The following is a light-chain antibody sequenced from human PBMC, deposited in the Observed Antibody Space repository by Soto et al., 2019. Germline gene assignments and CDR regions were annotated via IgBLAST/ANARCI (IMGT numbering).Light chain of an antibody. CDR1: GSDVGDSSH. J-gene: IGLJ3*02. V-gene: IGLV2-11*01. CDR3: CLSPGSLTWL. Sequence: QSALTQPRSVSGSPGQSVTISCTATGSDVGDSSHVSWYQLHPGKAPKLMIYEVNNRPSGVPDRFSGSKSGSTASLTISGLQAEDEAEYYCCLSPGSLTWLFGAGTKLTVL. CDR2: EVN.